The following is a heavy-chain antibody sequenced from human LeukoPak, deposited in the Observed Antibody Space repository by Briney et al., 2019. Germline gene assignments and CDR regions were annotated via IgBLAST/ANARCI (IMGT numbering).Heavy chain of an antibody. CDR1: GGSISSGDHY. V-gene: IGHV4-30-2*06. CDR2: VFHTGST. CDR3: ARVRGDYSNYFDY. Sequence: PSETLSLTCTVYGGSISSGDHYWSWIRQSPGRGLEFIGYVFHTGSTHNSPSLRSRLTISVDRSKNQFSLKLNSVTAADTAVYYCARVRGDYSNYFDYWGQGILVTVSS. J-gene: IGHJ4*02. D-gene: IGHD4-11*01.